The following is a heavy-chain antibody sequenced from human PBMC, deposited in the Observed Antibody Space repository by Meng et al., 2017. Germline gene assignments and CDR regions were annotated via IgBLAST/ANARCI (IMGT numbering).Heavy chain of an antibody. D-gene: IGHD6-13*01. V-gene: IGHV4-39*07. J-gene: IGHJ4*02. CDR2: IYYSGST. CDR1: GGSISSSSYY. Sequence: ETLSLTCTVSGGSISSSSYYWGWIRQPPGKGLEWIGSIYYSGSTYYNPSLKSRVTISVDTSKNQFSLKLSSVTAADTAVYYCARIIAAAGPLFDYWGQGTLVTVSS. CDR3: ARIIAAAGPLFDY.